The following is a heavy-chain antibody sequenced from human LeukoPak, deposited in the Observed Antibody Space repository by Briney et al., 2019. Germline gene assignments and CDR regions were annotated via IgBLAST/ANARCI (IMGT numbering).Heavy chain of an antibody. CDR2: TKPDGSAE. CDR3: ARDGGLHTNFDY. CDR1: GFGFRNYW. J-gene: IGHJ4*02. Sequence: GGSLRLSCAASGFGFRNYWMGWVRQAPGKGPEWVANTKPDGSAEYYADSVRGRFTASRDNANNLLYLQMNRLRAEDTAVYYCARDGGLHTNFDYWGQGTLLTVSS. V-gene: IGHV3-7*01. D-gene: IGHD2-15*01.